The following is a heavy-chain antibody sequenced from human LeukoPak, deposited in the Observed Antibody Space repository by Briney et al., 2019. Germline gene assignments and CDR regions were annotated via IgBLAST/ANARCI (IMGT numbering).Heavy chain of an antibody. CDR2: IRSKANSYAT. J-gene: IGHJ4*02. D-gene: IGHD2-8*01. CDR3: AKRKYPNGGIFDY. V-gene: IGHV3-73*01. CDR1: GFTFSGSA. Sequence: GGSLKLSCAASGFTFSGSAMHWVRQASGKGLEWVGSIRSKANSYATAYAASVKGRFTISRDSSKNTLFLQVFSLTAEDTAVYYCAKRKYPNGGIFDYWGQGTLVTVSS.